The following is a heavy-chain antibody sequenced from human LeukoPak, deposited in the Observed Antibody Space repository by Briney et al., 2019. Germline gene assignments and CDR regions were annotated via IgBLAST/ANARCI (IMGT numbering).Heavy chain of an antibody. CDR2: ITGSGGIT. CDR1: GFTLSSSA. Sequence: GGSLRLSCAASGFTLSSSAMNWVPQAPGTGLEWVSTITGSGGITHYADSVKGRFTTSRDNSKNTLYLHINRLRAEETAVYYCARFSSVTMVRGVTLGYDYWGQGTLVTVSS. J-gene: IGHJ4*02. CDR3: ARFSSVTMVRGVTLGYDY. D-gene: IGHD3-10*01. V-gene: IGHV3-23*01.